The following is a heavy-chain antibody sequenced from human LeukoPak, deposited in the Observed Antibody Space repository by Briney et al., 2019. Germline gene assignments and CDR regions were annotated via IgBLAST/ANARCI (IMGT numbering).Heavy chain of an antibody. CDR2: ISSNGGGT. V-gene: IGHV3-64*01. CDR1: GFTFSIYA. Sequence: GGSLRLSCAASGFTFSIYAMQWVRQAPGKGLEYVSAISSNGGGTDYANSVKGRFIISRDNSKNTLYLQMGSLRSDDTAVYYCARDLGELVHDGGKDIWGQGTTVTVSS. D-gene: IGHD3-16*01. J-gene: IGHJ6*02. CDR3: ARDLGELVHDGGKDI.